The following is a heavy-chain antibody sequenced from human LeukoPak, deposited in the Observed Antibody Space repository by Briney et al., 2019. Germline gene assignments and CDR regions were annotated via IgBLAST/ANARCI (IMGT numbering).Heavy chain of an antibody. J-gene: IGHJ6*02. V-gene: IGHV1-46*01. CDR1: GYTFTSYY. Sequence: ASVKVSCKASGYTFTSYYMHWVRQPPGQGLEWMGIINPSGGSTSYAQKFQGRVTMTRDTSTSTVYMELSSLRSEDTAVYYCARDRFSYGMDVWGQGTTVTVSS. CDR2: INPSGGST. CDR3: ARDRFSYGMDV. D-gene: IGHD3-3*01.